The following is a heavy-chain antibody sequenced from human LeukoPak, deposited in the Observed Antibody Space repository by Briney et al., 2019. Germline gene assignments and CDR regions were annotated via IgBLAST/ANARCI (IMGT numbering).Heavy chain of an antibody. V-gene: IGHV3-48*03. CDR2: ISSSGSTI. Sequence: PGGSLRLSCAASGFTFSSYEMNWVRQAPGKGLEWVSYISSSGSTIYYADSVKGRFTISRDNAKNSLYLQMNSLRAEDTAVYYCARANSRSGSYRDYFDYWGQGTLVTVSS. D-gene: IGHD1-26*01. CDR1: GFTFSSYE. J-gene: IGHJ4*02. CDR3: ARANSRSGSYRDYFDY.